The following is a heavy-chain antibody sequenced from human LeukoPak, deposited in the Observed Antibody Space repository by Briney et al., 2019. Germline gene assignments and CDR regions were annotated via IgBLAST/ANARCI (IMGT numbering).Heavy chain of an antibody. CDR2: INHSGST. CDR3: AGAGYVWGSYRFDFDY. Sequence: SETLSLTCAVYGGSFSGYYWSWIRQPPGKGLEWIGEINHSGSTNYNPSLKSRVTISVDTSKNQFSLKLSSVTAADTAVYYCAGAGYVWGSYRFDFDYWGQGTLVTVSS. V-gene: IGHV4-34*01. D-gene: IGHD3-16*02. CDR1: GGSFSGYY. J-gene: IGHJ4*02.